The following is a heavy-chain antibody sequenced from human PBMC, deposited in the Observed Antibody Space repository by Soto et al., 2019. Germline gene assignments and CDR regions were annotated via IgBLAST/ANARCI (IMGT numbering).Heavy chain of an antibody. V-gene: IGHV3-66*01. CDR3: ARTAGYSGSYLDAFDI. CDR1: GFTVSSNY. Sequence: GGSLRLSCAASGFTVSSNYMSWVRQAPGKGLEWVSVIYSGGSTYYADSVKGRFTISRDNSKNTLYLQMNSLRAEDTAAYYCARTAGYSGSYLDAFDIWGQGTMVTVSS. D-gene: IGHD1-26*01. J-gene: IGHJ3*02. CDR2: IYSGGST.